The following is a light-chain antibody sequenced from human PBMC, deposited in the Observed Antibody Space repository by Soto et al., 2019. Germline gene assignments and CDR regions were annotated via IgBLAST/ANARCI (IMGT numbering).Light chain of an antibody. J-gene: IGKJ1*01. V-gene: IGKV1-39*01. CDR2: DAS. CDR3: QQSYSTPWT. Sequence: DIQMTQSPSTLSASLCDSVTITCLASQNIRNWLAWYQQKPGKAPNPLIYDASSLQSGIPSRFSGSGSETDFTLTISSLQPEDFATYYCQQSYSTPWTFGQGTKVDIK. CDR1: QNIRNW.